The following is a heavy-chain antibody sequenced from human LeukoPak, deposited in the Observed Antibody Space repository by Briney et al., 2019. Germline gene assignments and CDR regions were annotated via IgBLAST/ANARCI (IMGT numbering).Heavy chain of an antibody. CDR3: ARGQRFLEWDGAWYYHGMDV. J-gene: IGHJ6*02. D-gene: IGHD3-3*01. V-gene: IGHV1-24*01. Sequence: ASVKVSCKVSGYTLTELSMHWVRQAPGKGLEWMGGFDPEDGETIYAQKFQGRVTMTEDTSTDTAYMELSSLRSEDTAVYYCARGQRFLEWDGAWYYHGMDVWGQGTTVTVSS. CDR2: FDPEDGET. CDR1: GYTLTELS.